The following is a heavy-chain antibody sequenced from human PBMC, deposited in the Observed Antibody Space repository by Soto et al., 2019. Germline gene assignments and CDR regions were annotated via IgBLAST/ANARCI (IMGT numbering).Heavy chain of an antibody. V-gene: IGHV3-74*03. CDR3: AREGSLGLDV. D-gene: IGHD3-10*01. Sequence: EVRLEEAGGGFVQPGGSLRVSCSGSGFIFSSFWMHWVRQVPGKGLEWVSRINGDGASLAYADSVKGRFTISRDNVKNTLHLQMISLGADDTAVYFCAREGSLGLDVWGRGTTVTVSS. CDR2: INGDGASL. CDR1: GFIFSSFW. J-gene: IGHJ6*02.